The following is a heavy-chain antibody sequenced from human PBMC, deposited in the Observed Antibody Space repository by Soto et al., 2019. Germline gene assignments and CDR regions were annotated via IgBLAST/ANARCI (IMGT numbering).Heavy chain of an antibody. V-gene: IGHV4-31*03. CDR2: IYTSGSV. Sequence: QVQLQESGPGLVKPSETLSLTCTVSGDSITSDDYRWSWIRQRPGKGLEWIGYIYTSGSVSYTSSLRSRATVSLGTSKNQVSLKLRSVTAADTALYYCARYSGSSSAGWFDPWGQGTLVTVSS. J-gene: IGHJ5*02. CDR1: GDSITSDDYR. D-gene: IGHD1-26*01. CDR3: ARYSGSSSAGWFDP.